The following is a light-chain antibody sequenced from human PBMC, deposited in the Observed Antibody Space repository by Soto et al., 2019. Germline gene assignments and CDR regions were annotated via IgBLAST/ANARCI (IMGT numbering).Light chain of an antibody. Sequence: DIQMTQSPSTLSASVGDRVSITCRASQNIRGWLAWYQQKPGKAPKLLISAASGLQTGVPSRFSGSGSGTDFTLTISSLQPEDFSTYYCQQSSSIPLTFGPGTKVDFK. CDR3: QQSSSIPLT. CDR1: QNIRGW. CDR2: AAS. V-gene: IGKV1-39*01. J-gene: IGKJ3*01.